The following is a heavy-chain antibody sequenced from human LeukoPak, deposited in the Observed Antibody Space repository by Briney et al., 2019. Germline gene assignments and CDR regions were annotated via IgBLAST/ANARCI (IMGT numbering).Heavy chain of an antibody. V-gene: IGHV3-21*01. J-gene: IGHJ4*02. CDR3: ARDLDLKRITMVRGVSPPIDY. CDR2: ISSSSSYI. CDR1: GFTFSSYS. D-gene: IGHD3-10*01. Sequence: GGSLRLSCAASGFTFSSYSMNWVRQAPGKGLEWVSSISSSSSYIYYAGSVKGRFTISRDNAKNSLYLQMNSLRAEDTAVYYCARDLDLKRITMVRGVSPPIDYWGQGTLVTVSS.